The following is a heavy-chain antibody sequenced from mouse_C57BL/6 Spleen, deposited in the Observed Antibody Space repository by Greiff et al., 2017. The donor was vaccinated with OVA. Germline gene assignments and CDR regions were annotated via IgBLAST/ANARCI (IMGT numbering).Heavy chain of an antibody. V-gene: IGHV1-61*01. J-gene: IGHJ2*01. CDR2: IYPSDSET. CDR3: AICYDYLDY. Sequence: QVQLQQPGAELVRPGSSVKLSCKASGYTFTSYWMDWVKQRPGQGLEWIGNIYPSDSETHYNQKFKDKATLPVDKSSSTAYMQLSSLTSEDSAVYYCAICYDYLDYWGQGTTLTVSS. CDR1: GYTFTSYW. D-gene: IGHD2-4*01.